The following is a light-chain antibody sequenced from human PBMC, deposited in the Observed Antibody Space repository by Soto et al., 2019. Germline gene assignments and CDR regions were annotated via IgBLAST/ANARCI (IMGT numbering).Light chain of an antibody. V-gene: IGKV1-5*01. Sequence: DIQMTQSPSTLSASVGDRVTITCRASENIKNWLAWYQQTAGKAPKVLISDASRLEAGVPSRFSGSGSGTDFTLTITSLQNDDFGTYYCQQYDVHPKTFGQGTKV. CDR1: ENIKNW. CDR2: DAS. J-gene: IGKJ1*01. CDR3: QQYDVHPKT.